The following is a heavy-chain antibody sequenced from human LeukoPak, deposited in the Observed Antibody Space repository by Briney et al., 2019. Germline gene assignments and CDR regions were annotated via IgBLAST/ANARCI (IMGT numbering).Heavy chain of an antibody. CDR1: GDSVSSNSAA. J-gene: IGHJ6*03. CDR3: ARESSRDIVAVSGYYYYMDV. Sequence: SQTLSLTCAISGDSVSSNSAAWNWIRQSPSRGLEWLGRTYYRSKWYNDYAVSVKSRITINPDTSKNQFSLQLNSVTPEDTAVYYCARESSRDIVAVSGYYYYMDVWGKGTTVTVSS. V-gene: IGHV6-1*01. CDR2: TYYRSKWYN. D-gene: IGHD2-2*01.